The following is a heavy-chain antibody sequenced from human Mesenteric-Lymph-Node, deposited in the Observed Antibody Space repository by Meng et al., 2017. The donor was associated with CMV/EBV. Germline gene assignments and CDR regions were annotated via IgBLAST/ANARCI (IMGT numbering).Heavy chain of an antibody. J-gene: IGHJ4*02. CDR3: AREASSWYQPFDY. D-gene: IGHD6-13*01. Sequence: ASGFTFSSYSMNWVRQAPGKGLEWVSSISSSSSYIYYADSVKGRFTISRDNAKNSLYLQMNSLRAEDTAVYYCAREASSWYQPFDYWGQGTLVTVSS. V-gene: IGHV3-21*01. CDR2: ISSSSSYI. CDR1: GFTFSSYS.